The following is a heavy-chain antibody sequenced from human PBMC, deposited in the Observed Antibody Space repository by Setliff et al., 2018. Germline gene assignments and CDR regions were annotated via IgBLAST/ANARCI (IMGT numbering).Heavy chain of an antibody. D-gene: IGHD5-18*01. CDR1: GYTFAKYG. V-gene: IGHV1-18*01. J-gene: IGHJ6*03. CDR3: AREGVDTRSSTDYRYYMDV. CDR2: ISGYNGYT. Sequence: ASVKVSCKAFGYTFAKYGTSWVRQAPGQGLEWMGWISGYNGYTVYAQKLQGRVTIITDESTSTAYMELSSLRTEDSAVYYCAREGVDTRSSTDYRYYMDVWGKGTTVTVSS.